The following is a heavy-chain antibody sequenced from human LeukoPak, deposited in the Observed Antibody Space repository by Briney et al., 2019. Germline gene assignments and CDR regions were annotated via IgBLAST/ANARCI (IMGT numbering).Heavy chain of an antibody. D-gene: IGHD6-19*01. Sequence: GGPLRLYCAASVFTFRSYAMSWVRQAPGKGLKGLSAISGSGGSTYYADSVKGRFTISRDNSKNTLYLQMNSLSAGDTPVYYCAKDLILRSASVDGTEDYWGQGTLVTVSS. CDR1: VFTFRSYA. CDR2: ISGSGGST. V-gene: IGHV3-23*01. CDR3: AKDLILRSASVDGTEDY. J-gene: IGHJ4*02.